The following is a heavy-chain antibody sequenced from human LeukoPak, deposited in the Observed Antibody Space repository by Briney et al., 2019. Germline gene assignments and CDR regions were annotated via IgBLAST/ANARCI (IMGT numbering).Heavy chain of an antibody. D-gene: IGHD5-18*01. J-gene: IGHJ4*02. CDR2: INPSGGST. CDR1: GYTFTSYY. Sequence: ASVKVSCKASGYTFTSYYMHWVRQAPGQGLEWMGIINPSGGSTSYAQKFQGRVTITADESTSTAYMELSSLRSEDTAVYYCARDIIGHPRYVDTAMVVWGQETLVTVSS. V-gene: IGHV1-46*01. CDR3: ARDIIGHPRYVDTAMVV.